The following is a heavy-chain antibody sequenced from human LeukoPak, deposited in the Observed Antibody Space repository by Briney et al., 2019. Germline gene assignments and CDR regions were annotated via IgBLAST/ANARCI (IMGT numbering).Heavy chain of an antibody. Sequence: GGSLRLSCAASGFTFSSYWMSWVRQAPGKGLEWVANIKQDGSEKYYVDSVKGRFTISRDNAKNSVYLQMNSLRAEDTAVYFCTRQSENYSLDYWGQGTLVTVSS. CDR2: IKQDGSEK. CDR3: TRQSENYSLDY. D-gene: IGHD2-21*01. J-gene: IGHJ4*02. CDR1: GFTFSSYW. V-gene: IGHV3-7*01.